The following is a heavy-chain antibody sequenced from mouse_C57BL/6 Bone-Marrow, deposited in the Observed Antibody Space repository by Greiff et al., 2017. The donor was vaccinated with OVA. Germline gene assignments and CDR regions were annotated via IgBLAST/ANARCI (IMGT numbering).Heavy chain of an antibody. Sequence: QVQLQQSGAELARPGASVKLSCKASGYTFTSYGISWVKQRTGQGLEWIGEIYPRSGNTYYNEKFKGKATLTADKSSSTAYMELRSLTSEDAAVYFCARSDYYGSSWFAYWGQGTLVTVSA. CDR2: IYPRSGNT. D-gene: IGHD1-1*01. CDR3: ARSDYYGSSWFAY. CDR1: GYTFTSYG. J-gene: IGHJ3*01. V-gene: IGHV1-81*01.